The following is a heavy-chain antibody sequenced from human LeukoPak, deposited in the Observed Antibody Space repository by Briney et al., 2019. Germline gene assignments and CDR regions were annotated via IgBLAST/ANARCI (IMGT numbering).Heavy chain of an antibody. D-gene: IGHD2-2*01. CDR2: IYPGESDT. V-gene: IGHV5-51*01. CDR3: ARLPDIVVVPAAPLDY. Sequence: GESLKISFKGSGYRFTSYWIGWVRQMAGKGLEWMAIIYPGESDTRYSPSFQGQVTISADKSISTAYLQWSSLKASDTAMYYCARLPDIVVVPAAPLDYWGQGTLVTVSS. J-gene: IGHJ4*02. CDR1: GYRFTSYW.